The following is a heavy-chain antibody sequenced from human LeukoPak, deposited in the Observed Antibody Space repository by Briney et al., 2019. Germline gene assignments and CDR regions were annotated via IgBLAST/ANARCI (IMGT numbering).Heavy chain of an antibody. J-gene: IGHJ4*02. CDR2: ISDDGSAK. D-gene: IGHD6-19*01. CDR1: GFTISSYW. V-gene: IGHV3-7*01. CDR3: ARDLCRPAAHTAGHFEF. Sequence: PWGSLSLTCTVSGFTISSYWLRWVVQTPEKGLEWVADISDDGSAKYYLDSVKGRFTISRDNVENSLSLHMDSLGVEDTALYYCARDLCRPAAHTAGHFEFWGQGTLVTVSS.